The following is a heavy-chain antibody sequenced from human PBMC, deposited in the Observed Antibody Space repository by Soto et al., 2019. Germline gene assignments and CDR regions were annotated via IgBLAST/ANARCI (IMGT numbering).Heavy chain of an antibody. V-gene: IGHV1-18*04. J-gene: IGHJ4*02. Sequence: SVKVSCKASGYTFTSDGISWVRQAPGQGPEWRGWISGHNGNTNHPQSLQGRVTMTTDTSRNTAYMELRSLRSDDTAVYYCARHRFNYYDNTVYYYFDYWGQGTRVTVSS. CDR1: GYTFTSDG. D-gene: IGHD3-22*01. CDR3: ARHRFNYYDNTVYYYFDY. CDR2: ISGHNGNT.